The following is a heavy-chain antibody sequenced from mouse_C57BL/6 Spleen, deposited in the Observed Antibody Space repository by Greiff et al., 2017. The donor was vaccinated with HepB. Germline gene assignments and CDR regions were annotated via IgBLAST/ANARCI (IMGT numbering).Heavy chain of an antibody. CDR1: GYTFTSYW. J-gene: IGHJ2*01. CDR3: ARWGLGWTTFDY. Sequence: QVQLQQPGAELVMPGASVKLSCKASGYTFTSYWMHWVKQRPGQGLEWIGEIDPSDSYTNYNQKFKGKSTLTVDKSSSTAYMQLSSLTSEDSAVYYCARWGLGWTTFDYWGQGTTLTVSS. V-gene: IGHV1-69*01. D-gene: IGHD3-3*01. CDR2: IDPSDSYT.